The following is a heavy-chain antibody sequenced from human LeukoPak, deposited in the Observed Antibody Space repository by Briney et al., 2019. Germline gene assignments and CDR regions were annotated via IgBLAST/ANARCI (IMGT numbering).Heavy chain of an antibody. CDR2: ISSSSSYI. V-gene: IGHV3-11*06. CDR3: ARGDSGWFRDY. D-gene: IGHD6-19*01. CDR1: GFTFSDYF. J-gene: IGHJ4*02. Sequence: GGSLRLSCAASGFTFSDYFMTWIRQAPGKGLEWVSSISSSSSYIYYADSVKGRFTISRDNAKNSLYLQMNSLRAEDTAVYYCARGDSGWFRDYWGQGTLVTVSS.